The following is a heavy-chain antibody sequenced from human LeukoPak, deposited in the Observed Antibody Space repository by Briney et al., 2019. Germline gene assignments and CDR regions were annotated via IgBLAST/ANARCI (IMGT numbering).Heavy chain of an antibody. V-gene: IGHV3-53*01. CDR2: INSGGST. D-gene: IGHD3-3*01. CDR3: AKDLTPDYDFWSGIGR. J-gene: IGHJ3*01. CDR1: GSPAISNN. Sequence: GGPLSPSFAASGSPAISNNITWVGQAPGKGLEGSPVINSGGSTYYADSVKGRFTISRDNSKNTLYLQMNSLRAEDTAVYYCAKDLTPDYDFWSGIGRWGQGAMVTVSS.